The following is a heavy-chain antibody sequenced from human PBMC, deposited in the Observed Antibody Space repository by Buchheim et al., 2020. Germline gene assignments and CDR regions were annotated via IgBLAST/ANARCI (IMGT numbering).Heavy chain of an antibody. Sequence: EVQLMESGGGLVKPGGSLRLSCAASGFTFSSYSMNWVRQAPGKGLEWVSSISSSSSYIYYADSVKGRFTISRENAKNSLYLQMNSLRAEDTAVYYCAREWDYYGSGSYYTYYYYGMDVWGQGTT. CDR3: AREWDYYGSGSYYTYYYYGMDV. CDR2: ISSSSSYI. J-gene: IGHJ6*02. CDR1: GFTFSSYS. V-gene: IGHV3-21*01. D-gene: IGHD3-10*01.